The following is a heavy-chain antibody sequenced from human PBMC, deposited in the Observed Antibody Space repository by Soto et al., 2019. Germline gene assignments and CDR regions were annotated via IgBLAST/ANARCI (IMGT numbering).Heavy chain of an antibody. Sequence: EVQLLESGGGLVQVGGSLRLSCAASGFTFTNYGMNWVRQAPGKGLEWVSSISGGGRSTYHGDSVRGRFTLARDTSKNTLHLQMNSLRADDTAVYYCSKRGGGRPFDYAMEVCGRGTAVT. CDR1: GFTFTNYG. D-gene: IGHD2-15*01. V-gene: IGHV3-23*01. CDR2: ISGGGRST. J-gene: IGHJ6*04. CDR3: SKRGGGRPFDYAMEV.